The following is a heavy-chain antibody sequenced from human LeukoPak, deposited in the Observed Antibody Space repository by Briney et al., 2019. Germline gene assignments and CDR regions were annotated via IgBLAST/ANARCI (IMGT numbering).Heavy chain of an antibody. CDR3: ARVPYSSSTQSAFDI. D-gene: IGHD6-6*01. CDR2: ISSSSIYI. J-gene: IGHJ3*02. V-gene: IGHV3-21*01. CDR1: GFSFRSYT. Sequence: GGSLRLSCTASGFSFRSYTMNWVRQTPGKGLEWVSSISSSSIYIYYADSVKGRFTISRDNAKNPLYLQTNTLRAEDTAVYYCARVPYSSSTQSAFDIWGQGTMVTVSS.